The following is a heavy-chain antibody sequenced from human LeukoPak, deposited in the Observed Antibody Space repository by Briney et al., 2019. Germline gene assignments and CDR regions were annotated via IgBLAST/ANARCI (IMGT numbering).Heavy chain of an antibody. J-gene: IGHJ3*02. Sequence: PSETLSLTCTVSGGSISSYYWSWIRQPPGKGLEWIGYIYYSGSTNYNPSLKSRVTISVDTSKNQFSLKLSSVTAADTAVYYCVRLTDAFDIWGQGTMVTVSS. CDR1: GGSISSYY. CDR2: IYYSGST. V-gene: IGHV4-59*01. CDR3: VRLTDAFDI.